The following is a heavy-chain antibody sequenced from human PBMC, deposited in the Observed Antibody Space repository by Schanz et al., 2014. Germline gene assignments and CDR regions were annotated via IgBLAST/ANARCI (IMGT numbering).Heavy chain of an antibody. CDR2: IYSDGRT. D-gene: IGHD2-2*01. CDR1: GFTFNTSW. Sequence: EVQLVTSGGDLVQPGGSLRLSCAASGFTFNTSWFHWVRQPPGKGLLWVSVIYSDGRTYYGDSVKGRFTISRDNSKNTLYLQMNSLRDEDTAMYYCAKRCSSTSCSHGAFDIWGQGTMVTVSS. J-gene: IGHJ3*02. V-gene: IGHV3-66*01. CDR3: AKRCSSTSCSHGAFDI.